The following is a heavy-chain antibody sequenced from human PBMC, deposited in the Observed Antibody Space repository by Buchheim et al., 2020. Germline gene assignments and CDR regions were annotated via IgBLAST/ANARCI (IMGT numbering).Heavy chain of an antibody. CDR1: GFTVSSNY. CDR2: IYSGGIT. Sequence: EVQLVESGGGLVQPGGSLRLSCAASGFTVSSNYMSWVRQAPGKGLEWVSVIYSGGITYYADSVKGRFSISRDNSKNTLYLQMKNLRAEDTAVYYCARLGESPDSSGWGYNRFDPWGQGTL. V-gene: IGHV3-66*04. CDR3: ARLGESPDSSGWGYNRFDP. J-gene: IGHJ5*02. D-gene: IGHD6-19*01.